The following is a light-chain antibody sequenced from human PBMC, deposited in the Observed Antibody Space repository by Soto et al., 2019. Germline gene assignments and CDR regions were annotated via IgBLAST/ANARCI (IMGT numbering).Light chain of an antibody. V-gene: IGKV1-27*01. CDR1: QGIAPY. J-gene: IGKJ4*01. Sequence: DGQMTQSPSSLSASVGDRVTITCRASQGIAPYLAWFQQKPGKVPKLLIYAASTLQSGVPSRFSGSGSGTDFTLTISSLQPEDVGTYYCQKYNSAPLTFGGGTKVEI. CDR3: QKYNSAPLT. CDR2: AAS.